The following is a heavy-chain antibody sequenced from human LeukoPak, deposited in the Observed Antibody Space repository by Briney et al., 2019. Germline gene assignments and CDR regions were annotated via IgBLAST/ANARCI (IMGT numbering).Heavy chain of an antibody. CDR3: ATGPPGGLVRQFQH. Sequence: PGGSLRLSCAASGFTFSDYYMTWIRQAPGRGLEWISYINGSSSDTKYADSVKGRFTISRDNAKNSLSLLMNSLSAEDTAVYYCATGPPGGLVRQFQHWGQGTLVTVSS. J-gene: IGHJ1*01. CDR2: INGSSSDT. V-gene: IGHV3-11*06. D-gene: IGHD1-26*01. CDR1: GFTFSDYY.